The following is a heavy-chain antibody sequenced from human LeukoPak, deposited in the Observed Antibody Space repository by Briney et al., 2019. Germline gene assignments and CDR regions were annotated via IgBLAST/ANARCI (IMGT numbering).Heavy chain of an antibody. CDR1: AGSSSIYA. D-gene: IGHD6-6*01. Sequence: SETLALTGSVAAGSSSIYACTCIRQYAGKGLEWIGRIYTTGSTNYDPSLKSRVTISVDKSKNQFSLRLNSVTAADTAVYYCASPLEYIWGQGTLVTVSS. J-gene: IGHJ4*02. V-gene: IGHV4-4*07. CDR2: IYTTGST. CDR3: ASPLEYI.